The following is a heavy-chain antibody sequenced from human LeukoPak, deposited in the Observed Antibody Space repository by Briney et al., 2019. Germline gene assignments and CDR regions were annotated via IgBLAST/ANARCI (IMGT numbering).Heavy chain of an antibody. CDR2: IYTSGST. Sequence: SETLSLTCTVSGGSISSYYWSWIRQPPGKGLEGIGYIYTSGSTNYNPSLKSRVSISVDTSKNQFSLKLSSVTAADTAVYYCARQVLYYYGSGSYSLRLDPWGQGTLVTVSS. V-gene: IGHV4-4*09. D-gene: IGHD3-10*01. J-gene: IGHJ5*02. CDR3: ARQVLYYYGSGSYSLRLDP. CDR1: GGSISSYY.